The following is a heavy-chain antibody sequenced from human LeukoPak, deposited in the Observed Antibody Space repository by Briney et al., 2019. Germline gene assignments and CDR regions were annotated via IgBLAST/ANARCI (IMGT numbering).Heavy chain of an antibody. J-gene: IGHJ4*02. CDR3: ARRYYYDGSGYYSY. Sequence: SETLSLTCAVSGYSISSSYYWGWIRQPPGKGLEWIGNIYYSGSTYYNPSLKSRVTISVDTSKNQFSLKLSSVTAADTAVYYCARRYYYDGSGYYSYWGQGTLVTVSS. CDR1: GYSISSSYY. V-gene: IGHV4-38-2*01. CDR2: IYYSGST. D-gene: IGHD3-22*01.